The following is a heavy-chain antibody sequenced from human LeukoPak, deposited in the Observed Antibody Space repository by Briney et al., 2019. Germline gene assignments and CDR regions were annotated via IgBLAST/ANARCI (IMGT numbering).Heavy chain of an antibody. Sequence: TGGSLRLSCAASGFTFSYYSMNWVRQAPGRRLEWVSYISPSSDSIYYADSLKGRFTISRDNAEHSLYLQMNSLRDEDTAVYYCARAMRSGYDYWGQGTLVTVSS. CDR2: ISPSSDSI. CDR3: ARAMRSGYDY. D-gene: IGHD5-12*01. CDR1: GFTFSYYS. J-gene: IGHJ4*02. V-gene: IGHV3-48*02.